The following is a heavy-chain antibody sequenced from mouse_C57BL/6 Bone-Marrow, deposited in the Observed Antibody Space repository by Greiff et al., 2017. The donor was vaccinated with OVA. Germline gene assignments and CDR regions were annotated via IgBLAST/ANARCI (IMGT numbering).Heavy chain of an antibody. CDR1: GYSFTSYY. CDR2: IYPGSGNT. J-gene: IGHJ4*01. V-gene: IGHV1-66*01. CDR3: ADGSSSYYYAMDY. Sequence: VQLQQSGPELVKPGASVKISCKASGYSFTSYYIHWVKQRPGQGLEWIGWIYPGSGNTKYNEKFKGKATLTADTSSSTAYLQLSSLTSEDSAVYYFADGSSSYYYAMDYWGQGTSVTVSS. D-gene: IGHD1-1*01.